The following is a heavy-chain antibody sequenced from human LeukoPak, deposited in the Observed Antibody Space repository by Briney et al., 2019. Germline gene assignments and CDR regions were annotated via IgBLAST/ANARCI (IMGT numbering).Heavy chain of an antibody. V-gene: IGHV3-74*01. CDR2: INSDGSST. CDR3: ARGNYYGMDA. Sequence: GGSLRLSCAASGFTLSRYWMHWVRQAPGKGLVWVSRINSDGSSTSYADSVKGRFAISRDNAKNTLYLQMNSLRAEDTAVYYCARGNYYGMDAWGQGTTVTVSS. J-gene: IGHJ6*02. CDR1: GFTLSRYW.